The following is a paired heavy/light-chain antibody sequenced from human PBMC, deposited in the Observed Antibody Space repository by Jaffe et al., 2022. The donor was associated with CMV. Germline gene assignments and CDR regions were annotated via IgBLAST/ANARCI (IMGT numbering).Heavy chain of an antibody. CDR3: AKDRGAVVGATRIEY. V-gene: IGHV3-30*18. CDR1: GFTFSSYG. J-gene: IGHJ4*02. CDR2: ISNDGSHK. Sequence: QVQLVESGGGVVQPGRSLRLSCGASGFTFSSYGMHWVRQAPGKGLEWVAVISNDGSHKYYADSVKGRFTISRDNSKNTVFLQMNSLRPEDTALFYCAKDRGAVVGATRIEYWGQGTLVTVS. D-gene: IGHD1-26*01.
Light chain of an antibody. J-gene: IGLJ3*02. CDR1: SGSIASSF. CDR3: QSYDTNAQGV. CDR2: EDS. Sequence: NFMLTQPHSVSESPGKTVTISCTRSSGSIASSFVQWYQQRPGSVPTTVMYEDSQRPSGVPDRFSGSIDRSSNSASLTISELKTEDEADYYCQSYDTNAQGVFGGGTKLTVL. V-gene: IGLV6-57*04.